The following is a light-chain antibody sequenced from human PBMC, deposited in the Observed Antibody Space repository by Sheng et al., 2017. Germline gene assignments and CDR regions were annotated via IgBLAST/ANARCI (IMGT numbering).Light chain of an antibody. Sequence: DIVLTQSPVTLSLSPGERATLSCRASQRVSGYLAWYQQKPGQAPRLLIYDASNRATGIPDRFSGSGSGTDFTLTISRLEPEDFALYYCQQYGSSPITFGQGTRLEIK. CDR1: QRVSGY. V-gene: IGKV3-20*01. J-gene: IGKJ5*01. CDR2: DAS. CDR3: QQYGSSPIT.